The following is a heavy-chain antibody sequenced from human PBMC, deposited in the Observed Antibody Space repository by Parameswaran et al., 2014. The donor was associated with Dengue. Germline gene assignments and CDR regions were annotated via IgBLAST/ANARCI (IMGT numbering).Heavy chain of an antibody. Sequence: SWVRQAPGQGLEWMGRIIPILGIANYAQKFQGRVTITADKSTSTAYMELSSLRSEDTAVYYCARDLTGGSGSYPYAFDIWGQGTMVTVSS. V-gene: IGHV1-69*04. CDR3: ARDLTGGSGSYPYAFDI. D-gene: IGHD3-10*01. J-gene: IGHJ3*02. CDR2: IIPILGIA.